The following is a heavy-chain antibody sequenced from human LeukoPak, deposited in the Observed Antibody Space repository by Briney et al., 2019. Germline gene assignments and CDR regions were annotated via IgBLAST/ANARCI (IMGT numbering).Heavy chain of an antibody. J-gene: IGHJ3*02. Sequence: SETLSLTCTVSGGSISSYYWSWIRQPAGKGLEWIGRIYTSGSTNYNPSLKSRVTMSVDTSKNQFSLKLSSVTAADTAVYYCARAKRFLEWVDAFDIWGQGTMVTVSS. CDR1: GGSISSYY. CDR3: ARAKRFLEWVDAFDI. V-gene: IGHV4-4*07. CDR2: IYTSGST. D-gene: IGHD3-3*01.